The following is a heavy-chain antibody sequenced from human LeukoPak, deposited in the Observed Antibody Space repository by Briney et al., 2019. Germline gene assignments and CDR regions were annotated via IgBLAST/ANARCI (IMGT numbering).Heavy chain of an antibody. CDR3: AKGSEHYDILTGYNY. CDR2: ISWNSGII. J-gene: IGHJ4*02. D-gene: IGHD3-9*01. V-gene: IGHV3-9*01. Sequence: GGSLRLSCAASGFTFDDYAMHWVRQAPGKGLEWVSRISWNSGIIDYADSVKGRFTISRDNAKNSLYLQMNSLRAEDTALYYCAKGSEHYDILTGYNYWGQGTLVTVSS. CDR1: GFTFDDYA.